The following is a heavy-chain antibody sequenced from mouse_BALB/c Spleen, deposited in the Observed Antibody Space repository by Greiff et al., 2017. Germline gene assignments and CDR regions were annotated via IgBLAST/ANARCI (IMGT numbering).Heavy chain of an antibody. D-gene: IGHD2-4*01. CDR3: ARDDYDVGYYAMDY. CDR2: ISSGGST. V-gene: IGHV5-6-5*01. CDR1: GFTFSSYA. Sequence: EVQLVESGGGLVKPGGSLKLSCAASGFTFSSYAMSWVRQTPEKRLEWVASISSGGSTYYPDSVKGRFTISRDNARNILYLQMSSLRSEDTAMYYCARDDYDVGYYAMDYWGQGTSVTVSS. J-gene: IGHJ4*01.